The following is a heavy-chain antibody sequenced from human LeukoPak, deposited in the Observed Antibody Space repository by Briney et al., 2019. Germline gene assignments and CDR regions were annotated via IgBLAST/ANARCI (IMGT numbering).Heavy chain of an antibody. D-gene: IGHD2-15*01. CDR2: INHSGST. Sequence: SETLSLTCAVYGGSFSGYYWSWIRQPPGKGLERIGEINHSGSTNYNPSLKSRVTISVDTSKNQFSLKLSSVTAADTAVYYCARGGYCSGGSCYFDYWGQGTLVTVSS. CDR1: GGSFSGYY. V-gene: IGHV4-34*01. CDR3: ARGGYCSGGSCYFDY. J-gene: IGHJ4*02.